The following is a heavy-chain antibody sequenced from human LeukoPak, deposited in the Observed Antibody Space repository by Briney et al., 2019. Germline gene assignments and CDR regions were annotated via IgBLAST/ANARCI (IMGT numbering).Heavy chain of an antibody. V-gene: IGHV3-23*01. CDR1: GFTLSSYA. CDR2: LSYSGGST. CDR3: AKWRSGYPNYYFDY. Sequence: GGSLRLSCAASGFTLSSYAMSWVRQAPGKGLEWVSGLSYSGGSTYYADSVKGRFTISRDNSKNTLYLQMNSLRAEDTAVYYCAKWRSGYPNYYFDYWGQGTLVTVSS. D-gene: IGHD6-25*01. J-gene: IGHJ4*02.